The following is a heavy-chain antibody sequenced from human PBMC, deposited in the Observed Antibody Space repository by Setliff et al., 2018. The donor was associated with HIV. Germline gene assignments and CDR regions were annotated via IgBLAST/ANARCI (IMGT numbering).Heavy chain of an antibody. J-gene: IGHJ5*02. D-gene: IGHD3-3*01. CDR1: GFTFSFHA. CDR2: INGDGDST. Sequence: LRLSCAASGFTFSFHAMTWVRQAPGKGLEWVSGINGDGDSTYYADSVKGRFTVSRDNSKDTLTLQMNDLRAEDTGLYYCAKDYTTTFWEYNWFDLWGQGTLVTAPQ. V-gene: IGHV3-23*01. CDR3: AKDYTTTFWEYNWFDL.